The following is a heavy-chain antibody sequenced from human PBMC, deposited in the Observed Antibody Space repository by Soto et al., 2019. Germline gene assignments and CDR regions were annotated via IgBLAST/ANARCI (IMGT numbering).Heavy chain of an antibody. Sequence: PGASLKISCKGSGYSFTSYWIGWVRQMPGKGLECMGIIYPGDSDTRYSPSFQGQVTISADKSISTAYLQWSSLKASDTAMYYCARRDYYDSSGYHSAFDIWGQGTMVTVSS. V-gene: IGHV5-51*01. J-gene: IGHJ3*02. D-gene: IGHD3-22*01. CDR1: GYSFTSYW. CDR3: ARRDYYDSSGYHSAFDI. CDR2: IYPGDSDT.